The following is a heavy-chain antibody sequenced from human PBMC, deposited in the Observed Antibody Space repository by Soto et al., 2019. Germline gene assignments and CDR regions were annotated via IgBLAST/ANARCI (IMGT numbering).Heavy chain of an antibody. Sequence: GGSLRLSCAASGFTFSSYGMHWVRQAPGKGLEWVAVIWYDGSNKYYADSVKGRFTISRDNSKNTLYLQMNSLRAEDTAVYYCAREYYDFWSGYPIRYYYYYMDVWGKGTTVTVSS. CDR2: IWYDGSNK. CDR1: GFTFSSYG. V-gene: IGHV3-33*01. D-gene: IGHD3-3*01. CDR3: AREYYDFWSGYPIRYYYYYMDV. J-gene: IGHJ6*03.